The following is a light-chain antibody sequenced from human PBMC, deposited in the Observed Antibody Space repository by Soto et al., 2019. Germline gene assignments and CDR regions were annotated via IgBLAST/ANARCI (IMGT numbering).Light chain of an antibody. CDR2: GAS. Sequence: EIVLTQSPATLSVSPGERATLSCRASQSVSRDLAWYQQKPGQAPRLLIYGASTRAPSIPARFSGSGSGTDFTLTISSLQSEDSAIYYCQQRNIWPPVTFGQGTRLEIK. CDR1: QSVSRD. J-gene: IGKJ5*01. CDR3: QQRNIWPPVT. V-gene: IGKV3-15*01.